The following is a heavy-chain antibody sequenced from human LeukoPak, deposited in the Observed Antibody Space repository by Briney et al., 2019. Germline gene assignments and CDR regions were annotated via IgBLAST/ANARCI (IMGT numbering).Heavy chain of an antibody. Sequence: GGSLRLSCAASGFTFSTYAMSWVRQAPGRGLEWVSAVSDSGSGTYYADSVKGRFTISRDNSKNTLYLQMTSLRAEDTALYYCAKGKGSSGWHDWGQGTLVTVSS. CDR2: VSDSGSGT. J-gene: IGHJ4*02. V-gene: IGHV3-23*01. CDR1: GFTFSTYA. D-gene: IGHD6-19*01. CDR3: AKGKGSSGWHD.